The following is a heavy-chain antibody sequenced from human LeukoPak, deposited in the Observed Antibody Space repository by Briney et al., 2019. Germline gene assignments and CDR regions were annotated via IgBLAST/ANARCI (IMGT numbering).Heavy chain of an antibody. CDR3: AKRSFYDGSGRFYFDN. Sequence: PGGSLRLSCAASGFTFTSCAMSWVRQVPGKGLEWVSTLSTSGGSTYYADSVKGRFTISRDNSKNTLYLQLNSLRAEDTAIYYCAKRSFYDGSGRFYFDNWGQGTLVTVSS. CDR2: LSTSGGST. J-gene: IGHJ4*02. D-gene: IGHD3-22*01. V-gene: IGHV3-23*01. CDR1: GFTFTSCA.